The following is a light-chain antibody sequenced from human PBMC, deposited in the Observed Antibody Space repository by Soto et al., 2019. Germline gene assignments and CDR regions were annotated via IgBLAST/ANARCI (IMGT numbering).Light chain of an antibody. V-gene: IGLV2-8*01. CDR2: EVS. J-gene: IGLJ1*01. CDR1: SSDVGAYNY. CDR3: SSYGGSRV. Sequence: QSALTQPPSASGSPGQSVTISCTGTSSDVGAYNYVSWYQQHPGKAPKLMIYEVSKRPSGVPDRFSGSKSGNTASLTVSGLQAEDEADYYCSSYGGSRVFGTGTKV.